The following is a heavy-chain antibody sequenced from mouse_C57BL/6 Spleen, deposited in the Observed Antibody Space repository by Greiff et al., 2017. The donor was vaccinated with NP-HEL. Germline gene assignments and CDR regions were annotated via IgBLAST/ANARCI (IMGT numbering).Heavy chain of an antibody. CDR3: ARASSYGSFAY. Sequence: EVQLQQSGPELVKPGASVKISCKASGYTFTDYYMNWVKQSHGKSLEWIGDINPNNGGTSYNQKFKGKATLTVDKSSSTAYMELRSLTSEDSAVYYCARASSYGSFAYWGQGTLVTVSA. CDR1: GYTFTDYY. CDR2: INPNNGGT. V-gene: IGHV1-26*01. J-gene: IGHJ3*01. D-gene: IGHD1-1*01.